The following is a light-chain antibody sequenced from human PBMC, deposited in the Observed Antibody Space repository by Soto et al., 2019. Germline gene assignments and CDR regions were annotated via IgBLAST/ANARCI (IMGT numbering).Light chain of an antibody. CDR3: SSYAGRLGV. J-gene: IGLJ3*02. CDR2: EVS. V-gene: IGLV2-8*01. CDR1: SSDVGGYNY. Sequence: QSVLTQPPSASGSPGQSVTISCTGTSSDVGGYNYVSWYQQHPGKAPKLMIYEVSKRPSGVPDRFSGSKSGNTASLTVSGLQAEDEDEYYCSSYAGRLGVFGGGTKLTVL.